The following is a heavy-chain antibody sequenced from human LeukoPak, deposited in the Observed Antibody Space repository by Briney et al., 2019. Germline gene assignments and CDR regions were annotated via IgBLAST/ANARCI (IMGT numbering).Heavy chain of an antibody. CDR2: VSNGGGNT. CDR1: GFTVSNYA. V-gene: IGHV3-23*01. Sequence: GGSLRLSCAASGFTVSNYAMSWVRQAPGKGLEWVSGVSNGGGNTHYADSVKGRFTISRDNSKNTVYLQMNSLRAEDTALYYCATYCSSTSCYGTAYWGQGTLVTVSS. CDR3: ATYCSSTSCYGTAY. J-gene: IGHJ4*02. D-gene: IGHD2-2*01.